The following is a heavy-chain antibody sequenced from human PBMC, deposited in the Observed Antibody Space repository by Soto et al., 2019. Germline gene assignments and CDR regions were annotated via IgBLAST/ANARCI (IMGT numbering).Heavy chain of an antibody. J-gene: IGHJ4*02. V-gene: IGHV3-11*01. CDR2: ISSSGSTI. CDR3: ARAYSGYGDYDY. D-gene: IGHD2-15*01. CDR1: GFTFSDYY. Sequence: QVQLVESGGGLVKPGGTLRLSCAASGFTFSDYYMRCIRQAPGKGLVWFSYISSSGSTIYYADSVNGRFTIPRDNAKNSLYLQMNSLRAEDTAVYYWARAYSGYGDYDYWGQATLVTVSS.